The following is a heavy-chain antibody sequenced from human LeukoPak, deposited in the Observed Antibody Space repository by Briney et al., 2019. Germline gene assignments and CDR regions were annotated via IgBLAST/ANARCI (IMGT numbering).Heavy chain of an antibody. D-gene: IGHD4-17*01. CDR1: GGSFSGYY. CDR3: ARAARGYGPGYFDL. V-gene: IGHV4-34*01. CDR2: INHSGST. Sequence: SETLSLTCAVYGGSFSGYYWSWIRQPPGKGLEWIGEINHSGSTNYNPSLKSRVTISVDTSKNQFSLKLSSVTAADTAVYYCARAARGYGPGYFDLWGRGTLVTVSS. J-gene: IGHJ2*01.